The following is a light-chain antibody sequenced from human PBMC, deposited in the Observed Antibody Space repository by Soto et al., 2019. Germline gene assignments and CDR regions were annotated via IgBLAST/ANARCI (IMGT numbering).Light chain of an antibody. CDR2: DVS. J-gene: IGKJ5*01. CDR3: QQRSNWPPIT. Sequence: EIVLTQSPATLSLSPGERATLSCRATENLRTFLAWYQQKPGQAPRLLIYDVSNRATGIPARFSGSGSGTDFTLTISSLEPEDFAVYYCQQRSNWPPITFGQGTRLEIK. V-gene: IGKV3-11*01. CDR1: ENLRTF.